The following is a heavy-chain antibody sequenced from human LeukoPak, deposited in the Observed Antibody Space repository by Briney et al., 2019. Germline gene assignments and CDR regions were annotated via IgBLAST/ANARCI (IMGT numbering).Heavy chain of an antibody. V-gene: IGHV3-20*04. CDR1: GFTFDDYG. D-gene: IGHD4-17*01. J-gene: IGHJ4*02. CDR2: INWNGGST. CDR3: ARVVDHDYGDYYLDY. Sequence: SGGSLRLSCAASGFTFDDYGMSWVRQAPGKGLEWVSGINWNGGSTGYADSVKGRLTISRDNSKNTLYLQMSSLRAEDTAVYYCARVVDHDYGDYYLDYWGQGTLVTVSS.